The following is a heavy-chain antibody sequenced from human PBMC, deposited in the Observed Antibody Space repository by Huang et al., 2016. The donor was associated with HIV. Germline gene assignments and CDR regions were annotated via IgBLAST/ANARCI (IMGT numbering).Heavy chain of an antibody. V-gene: IGHV3-30*02. Sequence: QVQLVESGGGVVQPGGSLRLSCAASRFTFSSFGMHWVRQAPGKGLEWVAFIRDDGNNYYYADSVKGRFTISRDNSKNTLYLQMNSLRADDTAVYYCAKDLTYTYGRHFDYWGQGTLVTVSS. J-gene: IGHJ4*02. CDR3: AKDLTYTYGRHFDY. CDR2: IRDDGNNY. D-gene: IGHD5-18*01. CDR1: RFTFSSFG.